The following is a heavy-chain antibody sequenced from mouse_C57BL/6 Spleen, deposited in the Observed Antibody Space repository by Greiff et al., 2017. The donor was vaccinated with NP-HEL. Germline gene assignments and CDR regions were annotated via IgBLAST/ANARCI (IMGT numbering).Heavy chain of an antibody. D-gene: IGHD2-4*01. CDR2: LYPGNSDT. J-gene: IGHJ3*01. V-gene: IGHV1-5*01. CDR1: GYTFTSYW. CDR3: TRGVYYDYDVFAY. Sequence: VQLQQSGTVLARPGASVKMSCKTSGYTFTSYWMHWVKQRPGQGLEWIGALYPGNSDTSYNQKFKGKAKLTAVTSASTAYMELSSLTNEDSAVYYCTRGVYYDYDVFAYWGQVTLVTVSA.